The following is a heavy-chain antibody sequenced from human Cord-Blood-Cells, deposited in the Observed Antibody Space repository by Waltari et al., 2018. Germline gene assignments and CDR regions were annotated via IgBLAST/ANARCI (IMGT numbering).Heavy chain of an antibody. Sequence: QVQLVQSGAEVKKPGASVKVSCKASGYTFTSYDIKWVRQATGQGLEWMGWRNPNNGNTGYAQKCQGRVTITRNTSISTAYMELSSLRSEDTAVYYCARGRGYSYGDAFDIWGQGTMVTVSS. D-gene: IGHD5-18*01. J-gene: IGHJ3*02. CDR3: ARGRGYSYGDAFDI. CDR2: RNPNNGNT. CDR1: GYTFTSYD. V-gene: IGHV1-8*03.